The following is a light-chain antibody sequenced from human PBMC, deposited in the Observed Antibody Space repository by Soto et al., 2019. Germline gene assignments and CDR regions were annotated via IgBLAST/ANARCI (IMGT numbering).Light chain of an antibody. J-gene: IGKJ4*01. Sequence: EVVMTHSPATLSVSPCERATLSCRASQSVTTNMAWYQQKPGQAPRLLIYGASTRATGIPARFSGSGSGTDFTLTISSLQSEDFAVYYCQQYYSSPLTFGGGTKVDIK. V-gene: IGKV3-15*01. CDR3: QQYYSSPLT. CDR1: QSVTTN. CDR2: GAS.